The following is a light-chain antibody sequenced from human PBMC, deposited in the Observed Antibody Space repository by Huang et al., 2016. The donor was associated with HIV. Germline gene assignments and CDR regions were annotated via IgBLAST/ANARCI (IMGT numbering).Light chain of an antibody. CDR2: DAS. CDR3: QQRITWPST. CDR1: QSVSSY. Sequence: EIVLTQSPATLSLSPGERATLSCRASQSVSSYLAWYQQKPGQAPRLLIYDASNRATGIPARLSGSGSGTDFSLTISSLEPEDFAVYYCQQRITWPSTFGQGTKVEIK. V-gene: IGKV3-11*01. J-gene: IGKJ1*01.